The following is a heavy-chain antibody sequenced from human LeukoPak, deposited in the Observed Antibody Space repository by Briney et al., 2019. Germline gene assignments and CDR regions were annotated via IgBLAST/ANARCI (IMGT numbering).Heavy chain of an antibody. J-gene: IGHJ4*02. CDR1: GGSISSTNW. CDR2: IYYSGST. CDR3: ARSPNSGYDPFVY. Sequence: SETLSLTCGVSGGSISSTNWWSWVRQPPGKGLEWIGSIYYSGSTYYNPSLKSRVTISVDTSKNQFSLKLSSVTAADTAVYYCARSPNSGYDPFVYWGQGTLVTVSS. V-gene: IGHV4-39*01. D-gene: IGHD5-12*01.